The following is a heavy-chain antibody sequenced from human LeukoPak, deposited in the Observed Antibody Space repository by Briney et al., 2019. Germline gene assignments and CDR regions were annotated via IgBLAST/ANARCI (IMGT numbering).Heavy chain of an antibody. CDR2: IYYSGST. CDR3: ARKSRGAGRYFDY. V-gene: IGHV4-59*12. CDR1: GDSISSYY. Sequence: SETLSLTCTVSGDSISSYYWSWIRQPPGKGLEWIGYIYYSGSTNYNPSLKSRVTISVDTSKNQFSLKLSSATAADTAVYYCARKSRGAGRYFDYWGQGTLVTVSS. D-gene: IGHD6-19*01. J-gene: IGHJ4*02.